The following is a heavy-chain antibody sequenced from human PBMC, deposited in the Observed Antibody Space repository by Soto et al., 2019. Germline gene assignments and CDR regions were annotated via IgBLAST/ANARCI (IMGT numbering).Heavy chain of an antibody. V-gene: IGHV3-30*18. CDR2: ISYDGSNK. Sequence: QVLLVESGGGVVQPGRSLRLSCAASGFIFNSYGMHWVRQAPGKGLEWVALISYDGSNKYYADSVKGRFTISRDNSKNTLYLQMNSLRAEDTAVYFCAKEKGSWVYGMDVWGQGTTVTVSS. J-gene: IGHJ6*02. CDR3: AKEKGSWVYGMDV. D-gene: IGHD6-13*01. CDR1: GFIFNSYG.